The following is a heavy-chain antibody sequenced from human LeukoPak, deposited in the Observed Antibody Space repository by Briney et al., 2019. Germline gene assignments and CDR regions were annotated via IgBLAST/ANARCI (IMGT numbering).Heavy chain of an antibody. Sequence: ASVKVSCKASGYTFTSYDINWVRQATGQGLEWMGWMNPNSGNTGYAQKFQGRVTITRNTSISTAYMELSSLRSEDTAVYYCARGGCSSTSCYYWFDPWGQGTLVTVSS. CDR2: MNPNSGNT. D-gene: IGHD2-2*01. CDR3: ARGGCSSTSCYYWFDP. V-gene: IGHV1-8*03. J-gene: IGHJ5*02. CDR1: GYTFTSYD.